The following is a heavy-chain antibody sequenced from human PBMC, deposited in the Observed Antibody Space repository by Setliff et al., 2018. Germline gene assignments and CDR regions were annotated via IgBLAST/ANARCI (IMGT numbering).Heavy chain of an antibody. V-gene: IGHV4-4*07. D-gene: IGHD6-19*01. CDR3: AREQWLDPPGYYYMDV. CDR2: IYIGGSA. Sequence: SETLSLTCTVSGGSISSYYWSWIRQPAGKGLEWIGHIYIGGSANYNPSLKSRVSMSIDTSKNQSSLKLNSVTAADMAVYYCAREQWLDPPGYYYMDVWAKGTTVTVSS. J-gene: IGHJ6*03. CDR1: GGSISSYY.